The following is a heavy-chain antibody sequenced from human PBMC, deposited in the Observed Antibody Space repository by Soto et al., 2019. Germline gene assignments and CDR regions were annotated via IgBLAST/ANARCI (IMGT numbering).Heavy chain of an antibody. CDR3: ARAGDRFGGHFVD. D-gene: IGHD7-27*01. CDR1: GASMSSGGNY. Sequence: QVQLQESGPGLVKPSQTLYLTCSVSGASMSSGGNYWSWIRQHPVKGLEWIGQIYHRGSTYYNPPLKGTVAIAVDSSKRQFSVTLPSVTAAATAVYYWARAGDRFGGHFVDWCWGILVTVSS. CDR2: IYHRGST. V-gene: IGHV4-31*01. J-gene: IGHJ4*02.